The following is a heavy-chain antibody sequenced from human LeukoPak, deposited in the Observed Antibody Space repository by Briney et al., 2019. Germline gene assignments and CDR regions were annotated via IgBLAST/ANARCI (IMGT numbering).Heavy chain of an antibody. CDR1: GDSISSYY. V-gene: IGHV4-59*08. D-gene: IGHD3-10*01. CDR2: IYHSGST. Sequence: SETLSLTCAVSGDSISSYYWSWIRQPPGKGLEWIGYIYHSGSTNCNPSLKSRVTISVDTSKNQFSLNLSSVTAADTAVYYCARTYGSGSYYDFWSQGTLVTVSS. CDR3: ARTYGSGSYYDF. J-gene: IGHJ4*02.